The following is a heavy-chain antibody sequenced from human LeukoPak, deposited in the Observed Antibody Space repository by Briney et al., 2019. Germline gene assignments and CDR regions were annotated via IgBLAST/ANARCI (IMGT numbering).Heavy chain of an antibody. D-gene: IGHD6-25*01. CDR1: GFTFSSYS. Sequence: GGSLRLSCAASGFTFSSYSMNWVRQAPGKGLEWLSYISGRSSTIFYADSVKGRFTISRDNSKNTLFLQMNSLRPEDTAVYYCATDARGTFGLSSGLYRGSYYLDYWGQGTLVTVSS. J-gene: IGHJ4*02. CDR2: ISGRSSTI. V-gene: IGHV3-48*01. CDR3: ATDARGTFGLSSGLYRGSYYLDY.